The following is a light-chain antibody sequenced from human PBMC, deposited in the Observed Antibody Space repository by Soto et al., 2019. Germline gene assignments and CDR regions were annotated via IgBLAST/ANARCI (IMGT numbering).Light chain of an antibody. CDR2: GAS. V-gene: IGKV3-15*01. Sequence: EIVMTQSPATLSVSPGERATLSCRASQSVSSNLAWYQQKPGQAPRLLIYGASTRATGIPARFSGSGSGTEFTLTISSLQSEDFAVYYCQQYTNLPRYTFGQGTKLEIK. J-gene: IGKJ2*01. CDR1: QSVSSN. CDR3: QQYTNLPRYT.